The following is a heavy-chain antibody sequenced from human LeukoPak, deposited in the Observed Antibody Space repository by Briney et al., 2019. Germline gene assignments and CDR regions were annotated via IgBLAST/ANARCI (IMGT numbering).Heavy chain of an antibody. D-gene: IGHD2-15*01. J-gene: IGHJ5*02. Sequence: GASVKVSCKASGGTFSSYAISWVRQAPGQGLEWMGRIIPILGIANYAQKFQGRVTITADKSTSTAYMELSSLGSEDTAVYYCAGSPRYCSGGSCYSRWNWFDPWGQGTLVTVSS. CDR1: GGTFSSYA. V-gene: IGHV1-69*04. CDR2: IIPILGIA. CDR3: AGSPRYCSGGSCYSRWNWFDP.